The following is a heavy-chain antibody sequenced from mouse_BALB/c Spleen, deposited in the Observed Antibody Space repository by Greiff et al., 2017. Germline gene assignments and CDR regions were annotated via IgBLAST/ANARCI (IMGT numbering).Heavy chain of an antibody. CDR1: GYTFTSYT. J-gene: IGHJ4*01. CDR3: ARLGGLRGMDY. V-gene: IGHV1-4*02. CDR2: INPSSGYT. Sequence: QVQLKQSAAELARPGASVKMSCKASGYTFTSYTMHWVKQRPGQGLEWIGYINPSSGYTEYNQKFKDKTTLTADKSSSTAYMQLSSLTSEDSAVYYGARLGGLRGMDYWGQGTSVTVSS. D-gene: IGHD2-2*01.